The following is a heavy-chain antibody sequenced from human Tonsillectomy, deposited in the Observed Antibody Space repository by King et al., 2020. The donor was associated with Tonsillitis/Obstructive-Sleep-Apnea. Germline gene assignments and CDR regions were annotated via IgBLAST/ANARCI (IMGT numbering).Heavy chain of an antibody. CDR3: SRTPYVWGSDRYYYGLDV. J-gene: IGHJ6*02. V-gene: IGHV3-49*04. CDR1: GFTFEDYS. D-gene: IGHD3-16*02. Sequence: VQLVESGGGLEQPGRSLRLSCEGSGFTFEDYSMTWVRQAPGGGLEWVGLIRSKAYGGTTEYAASVKGRFTMSIDDSKITAYLQMNSLKIEDTAVYYCSRTPYVWGSDRYYYGLDVWGQGTTVTVSS. CDR2: IRSKAYGGTT.